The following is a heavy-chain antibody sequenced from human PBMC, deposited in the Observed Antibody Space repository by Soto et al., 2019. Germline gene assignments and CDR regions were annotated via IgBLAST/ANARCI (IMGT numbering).Heavy chain of an antibody. CDR3: ARGMKTYYYDSSGYGLDY. V-gene: IGHV1-18*01. CDR2: ISAYNGNT. D-gene: IGHD3-22*01. J-gene: IGHJ4*02. CDR1: GYTFTSYG. Sequence: GASVKVSCKASGYTFTSYGISWVRQAPGQGLEWMGWISAYNGNTNYAQKLQGRVTMTTDTSTSTAYMELRRLRSDDAAVYYCARGMKTYYYDSSGYGLDYWGQGTLVTVSS.